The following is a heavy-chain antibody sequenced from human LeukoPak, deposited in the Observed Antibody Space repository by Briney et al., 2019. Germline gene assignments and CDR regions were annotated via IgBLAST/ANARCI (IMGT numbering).Heavy chain of an antibody. CDR3: VKDLTGTWSFDY. D-gene: IGHD3-9*01. Sequence: GSLRLSCSTSGFTFSNHFMHWVRRAPGKGLEYVSSIGPNGASTLYADSVKGRFTISRDNSKNALYLQLTSLRLEDTALYYCVKDLTGTWSFDYWGQGTLVTVSS. CDR2: IGPNGAST. J-gene: IGHJ4*02. CDR1: GFTFSNHF. V-gene: IGHV3-64D*06.